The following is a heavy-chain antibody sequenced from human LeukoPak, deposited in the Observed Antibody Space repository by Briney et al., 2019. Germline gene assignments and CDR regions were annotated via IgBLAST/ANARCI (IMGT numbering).Heavy chain of an antibody. D-gene: IGHD3-10*01. V-gene: IGHV4-39*07. CDR3: ARSPFMVRGVMMLDY. J-gene: IGHJ4*02. CDR1: GGSISSYY. Sequence: PSETLSLTCTVSGGSISSYYWGWIRQPPGKGLEWIGSIYYSGSTYYNPSLKSRVTISVDTSKNQFSLKLSSVTAADTAVYYCARSPFMVRGVMMLDYWGQGTLVTVSS. CDR2: IYYSGST.